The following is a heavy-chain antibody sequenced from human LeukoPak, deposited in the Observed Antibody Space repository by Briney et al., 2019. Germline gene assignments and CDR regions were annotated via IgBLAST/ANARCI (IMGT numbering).Heavy chain of an antibody. D-gene: IGHD5-12*01. Sequence: PGGSLRLSCAASGFTFSTYPMPWVRQAPGKGLEWMAIISYDGSNDYYADSVKGRFTISRDNSKNTLYVQLNSLRAEDTAVYYCAREGGYTFDCWGQGTLVAVSS. CDR1: GFTFSTYP. CDR3: AREGGYTFDC. CDR2: ISYDGSND. J-gene: IGHJ4*02. V-gene: IGHV3-30-3*01.